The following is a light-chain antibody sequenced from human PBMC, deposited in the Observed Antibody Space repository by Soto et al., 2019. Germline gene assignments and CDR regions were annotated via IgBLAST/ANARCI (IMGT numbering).Light chain of an antibody. J-gene: IGKJ1*01. CDR2: DGS. Sequence: DIQMTQSPSTLSASVGDRVTITCRASQSIGGWLAWYQQKPGKAPKLLIFDGSSLKSGVPSRFSGSVSGTDFTLTISSLQPDDFATYYCQHYNSYSEAFGQGTKVDIK. CDR1: QSIGGW. V-gene: IGKV1-5*01. CDR3: QHYNSYSEA.